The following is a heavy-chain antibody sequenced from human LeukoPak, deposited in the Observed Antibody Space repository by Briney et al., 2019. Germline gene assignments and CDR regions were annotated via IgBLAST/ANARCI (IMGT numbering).Heavy chain of an antibody. CDR1: GFTFSDYS. CDR2: ISYNGNNE. CDR3: ARRMDYIDY. D-gene: IGHD2-8*01. Sequence: PGGSLRLSCAASGFTFSDYSLHWVRRAPGKGLEWVALISYNGNNEYYADSVKGRFTISRDSSKNTLYLQMNSLRVEDTAMYYCARRMDYIDYWGQGTLVTVSS. J-gene: IGHJ4*02. V-gene: IGHV3-30-3*01.